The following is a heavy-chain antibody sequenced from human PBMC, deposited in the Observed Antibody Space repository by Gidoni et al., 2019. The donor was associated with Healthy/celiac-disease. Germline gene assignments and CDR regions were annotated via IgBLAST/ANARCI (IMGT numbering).Heavy chain of an antibody. Sequence: EVQLVESGGGLVKPGGSPSLSGSASGFTFSSYSMTWVSPAPGKGLELFSSISSSSSYIYYADSVKGRFTISRDNAKNSLYLQMNSLRAEDTAVYYCARDGYASVYFDYWGQGTLVTVSS. D-gene: IGHD5-12*01. CDR3: ARDGYASVYFDY. CDR2: ISSSSSYI. CDR1: GFTFSSYS. V-gene: IGHV3-21*01. J-gene: IGHJ4*02.